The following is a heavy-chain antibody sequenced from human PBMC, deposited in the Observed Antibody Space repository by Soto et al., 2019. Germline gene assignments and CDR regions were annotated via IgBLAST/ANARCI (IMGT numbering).Heavy chain of an antibody. CDR3: VRDMQLWRLDA. D-gene: IGHD2-21*01. V-gene: IGHV3-74*03. Sequence: GESLKISCAASGLTFRSYWMHWVRQAPGKGLVWVSRINTDGSVAMYVDSVKGRFTISGDNAKNTLYLHMNSLRAEDTAVYYCVRDMQLWRLDAWGKGTLVTVSS. CDR1: GLTFRSYW. J-gene: IGHJ5*02. CDR2: INTDGSVA.